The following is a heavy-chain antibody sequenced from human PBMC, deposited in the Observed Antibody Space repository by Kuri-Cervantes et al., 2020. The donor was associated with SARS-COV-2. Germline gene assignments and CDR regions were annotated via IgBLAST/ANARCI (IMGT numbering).Heavy chain of an antibody. V-gene: IGHV4-34*01. J-gene: IGHJ4*02. Sequence: SETLSLTCTASGGSISSYYWSWIRQPPGKGLEWIGEINHSGSTNYNPSLKSRVTISVDTSKNQFSLKLSSVTAADTAVYYCARGRGALGYCSSTSCYRGWYFDYWGQGTLVTVSS. D-gene: IGHD2-2*01. CDR2: INHSGST. CDR1: GGSISSYY. CDR3: ARGRGALGYCSSTSCYRGWYFDY.